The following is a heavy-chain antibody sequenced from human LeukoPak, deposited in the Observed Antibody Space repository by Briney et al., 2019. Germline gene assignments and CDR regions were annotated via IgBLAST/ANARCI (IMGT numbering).Heavy chain of an antibody. Sequence: ASVKVSCKASGYTFTSHGISWVRQAPGQGLEWMGWISAYNGNTNYAQKLQGRVTMTTDTSTSTAYMELRSLRSDDTAVYYCARGGYCSSTSCPKGEYYYYYMDVWGKGTTVTISS. CDR1: GYTFTSHG. CDR3: ARGGYCSSTSCPKGEYYYYYMDV. D-gene: IGHD2-2*01. J-gene: IGHJ6*03. CDR2: ISAYNGNT. V-gene: IGHV1-18*01.